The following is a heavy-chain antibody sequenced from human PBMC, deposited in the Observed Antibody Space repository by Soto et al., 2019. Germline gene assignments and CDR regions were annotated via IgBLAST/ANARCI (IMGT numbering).Heavy chain of an antibody. J-gene: IGHJ4*02. Sequence: GSLRLSCAVYGGSFSGYYWSWIRQPPGKGLEWIGEINHSGSTNYNPSLKSRVTISVDTSKNQFSLKLSSVTAADTAVYYCARGLRPNYYGSGSYFDYWGQGTLVTVSS. CDR3: ARGLRPNYYGSGSYFDY. D-gene: IGHD3-10*01. CDR1: GGSFSGYY. CDR2: INHSGST. V-gene: IGHV4-34*01.